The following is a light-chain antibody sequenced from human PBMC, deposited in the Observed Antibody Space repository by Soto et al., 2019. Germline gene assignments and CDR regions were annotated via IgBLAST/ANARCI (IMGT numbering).Light chain of an antibody. J-gene: IGKJ2*01. CDR1: QSVSTR. CDR2: GAS. Sequence: DIVMTQSPATLSVSPGERATLSCRAGQSVSTRVAWYQHKPGQAPRLLIYGASTWATGIPARFSGSGSGTEFTLTISSQQSEDFAVYYCQQYYNLPGTFGQGTKLEIK. CDR3: QQYYNLPGT. V-gene: IGKV3-15*01.